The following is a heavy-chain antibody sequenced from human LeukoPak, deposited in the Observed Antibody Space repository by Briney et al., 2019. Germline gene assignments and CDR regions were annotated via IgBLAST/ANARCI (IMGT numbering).Heavy chain of an antibody. CDR1: GYSISSGYY. V-gene: IGHV4-38-2*02. D-gene: IGHD5-12*01. Sequence: SETLSLTCTVSGYSISSGYYWGWIRQPPGKGLEWIGSIYHSGSGSTYYNPSLKSRVTISVDTSKHQFSLKLSSVTAADTAVYYCARTKVDIVAPFLDYWGQGTLVTVSS. CDR2: IYHSGSGST. J-gene: IGHJ4*02. CDR3: ARTKVDIVAPFLDY.